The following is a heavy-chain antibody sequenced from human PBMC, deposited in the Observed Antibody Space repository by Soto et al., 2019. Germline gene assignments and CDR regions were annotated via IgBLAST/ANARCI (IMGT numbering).Heavy chain of an antibody. V-gene: IGHV4-59*01. CDR2: IYYSGST. CDR1: GGSISSYY. Sequence: TSETLSLTCTVSGGSISSYYWSWIRQPPGKGLEWIGYIYYSGSTNYNPSLKSRVTISVDTSKNQFSLKLSSVTAADTAVYYCARGQDYYDSSGSSWGFDYWGQGTLVTVSS. CDR3: ARGQDYYDSSGSSWGFDY. D-gene: IGHD3-22*01. J-gene: IGHJ4*02.